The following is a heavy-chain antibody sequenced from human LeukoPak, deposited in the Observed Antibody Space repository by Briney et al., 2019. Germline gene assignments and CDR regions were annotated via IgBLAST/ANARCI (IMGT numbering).Heavy chain of an antibody. V-gene: IGHV3-23*01. CDR1: GFTFNNYA. Sequence: GGSLRLSCAASGFTFNNYAMSWVRQAPGKGLEWVSSISGSDGSTYYADSAKGRFTISRDNSKNTVYLEMNSLRADDTAVYYCAKDAASRGSSSWLYNWFDPWGQGTLVTVSS. CDR2: ISGSDGST. CDR3: AKDAASRGSSSWLYNWFDP. J-gene: IGHJ5*02. D-gene: IGHD6-13*01.